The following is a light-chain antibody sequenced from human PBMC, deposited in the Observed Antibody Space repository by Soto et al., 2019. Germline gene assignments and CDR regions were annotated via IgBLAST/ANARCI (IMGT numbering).Light chain of an antibody. V-gene: IGLV1-51*01. Sequence: QSVLTQPPSVSAAPGREVTIPCSGSTSNIGNNYVSWYQHLPGTAPKLLIYDNNKRPSGIPDRFSGSKSGTSATLGITGLQTGDEADYYCGAWDSSLSFWVFGGRTKVTVL. CDR3: GAWDSSLSFWV. J-gene: IGLJ3*02. CDR2: DNN. CDR1: TSNIGNNY.